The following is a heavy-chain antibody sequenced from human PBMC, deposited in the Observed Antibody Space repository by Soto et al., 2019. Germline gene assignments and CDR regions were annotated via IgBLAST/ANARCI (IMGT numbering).Heavy chain of an antibody. D-gene: IGHD3-9*01. CDR3: ARGYYDILTGYFQGVNWFDP. Sequence: SATLSLTCPVAGGSSSMGCYYWIWIRQHPGNCLEWIGYIYYSGSTYYNPSLKSRVTISVDTSKNQFSLKLSSATAADTAVYYCARGYYDILTGYFQGVNWFDPWGQGTLVTVSS. J-gene: IGHJ5*02. CDR2: IYYSGST. CDR1: GGSSSMGCYY. V-gene: IGHV4-31*03.